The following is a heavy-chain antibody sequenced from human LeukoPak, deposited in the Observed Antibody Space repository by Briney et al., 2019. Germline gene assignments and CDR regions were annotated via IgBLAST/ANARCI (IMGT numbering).Heavy chain of an antibody. CDR1: GGTFSSFA. V-gene: IGHV1-69*05. CDR3: ARGGWRRRFDY. J-gene: IGHJ4*02. Sequence: SVKVSCKASGGTFSSFAITWVRQAPGQGLEWMGGIIPIFGTANYAQKFQGRVTMTRNTSISTAYMELSSLRSEDTAVYYCARGGWRRRFDYWGQGTLVTVSS. D-gene: IGHD6-19*01. CDR2: IIPIFGTA.